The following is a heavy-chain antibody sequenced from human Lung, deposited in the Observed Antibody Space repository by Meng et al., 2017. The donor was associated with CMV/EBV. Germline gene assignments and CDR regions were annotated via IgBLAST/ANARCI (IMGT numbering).Heavy chain of an antibody. CDR2: IRYDGSNK. D-gene: IGHD5-24*01. V-gene: IGHV3-30*02. CDR3: AKGSGDGYNFAGTLDY. J-gene: IGHJ4*02. CDR1: GFTFSSYG. Sequence: GESLKISCAASGFTFSSYGMHWVRQAPGKGLEWVAFIRYDGSNKYYADSVKGRFTISRDNSKNTLYLQMNSLRAEDTAVYYCAKGSGDGYNFAGTLDYWGQGRXVXVSS.